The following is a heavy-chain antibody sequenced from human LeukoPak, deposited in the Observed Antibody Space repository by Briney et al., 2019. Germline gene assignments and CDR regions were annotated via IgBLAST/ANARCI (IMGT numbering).Heavy chain of an antibody. D-gene: IGHD3-22*01. J-gene: IGHJ6*02. CDR1: GFTFSSYW. CDR3: ARDRRCYYDSSGGDYYYYYGMDV. V-gene: IGHV3-7*01. Sequence: PGGSLRLSCAASGFTFSSYWMSWVCQAPGKGLEWVANIKQDGSEKYYVDSVKGRFTISRDNAKNSLYLQMNSLRAEDTAVYYCARDRRCYYDSSGGDYYYYYGMDVWGQGTTVTVSS. CDR2: IKQDGSEK.